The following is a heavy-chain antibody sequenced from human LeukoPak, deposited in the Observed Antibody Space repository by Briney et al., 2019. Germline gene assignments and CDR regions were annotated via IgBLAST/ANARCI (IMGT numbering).Heavy chain of an antibody. CDR2: IKVDGSEK. J-gene: IGHJ3*02. CDR1: GFTFSTYW. D-gene: IGHD6-19*01. Sequence: GGSLRLSCAGSGFTFSTYWMSWVRQAPGKGLEWVANIKVDGSEKNYVDSVKGRFTISRDNAKNSLYLLMNSLRAEDTAVYYCARASYSSGSSVAAKGAFDIWGQGTMVTVSS. V-gene: IGHV3-7*01. CDR3: ARASYSSGSSVAAKGAFDI.